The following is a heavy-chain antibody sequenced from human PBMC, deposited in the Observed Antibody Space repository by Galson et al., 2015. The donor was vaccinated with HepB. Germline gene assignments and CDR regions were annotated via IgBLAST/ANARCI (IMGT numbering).Heavy chain of an antibody. V-gene: IGHV3-23*01. J-gene: IGHJ4*02. D-gene: IGHD3/OR15-3a*01. CDR3: AKDPDFDFYSEKSTTFDY. Sequence: SLRLSCAASGFFFDTYAMSWVRQAPGKGLEWVSTISGAGHNTYYADAVRGRFTISRDNSMNTVYLQMISLGAVDTAMYYCAKDPDFDFYSEKSTTFDYWGRGTLVTVSS. CDR2: ISGAGHNT. CDR1: GFFFDTYA.